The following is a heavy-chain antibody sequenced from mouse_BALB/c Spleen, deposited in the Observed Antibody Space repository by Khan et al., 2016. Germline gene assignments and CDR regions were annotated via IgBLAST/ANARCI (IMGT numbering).Heavy chain of an antibody. J-gene: IGHJ2*01. D-gene: IGHD1-1*02. V-gene: IGHV14-3*02. CDR3: TSEGCYPY. CDR2: IDPANVNT. CDR1: GFNIKDTY. Sequence: VQLQQSGAELVKPGASVKLSCTASGFNIKDTYMHWVKQRPEQGLEWIGRIDPANVNTKYDPKFQGKATITADTSSNTAYLQLSSLTSEDTAVYYCTSEGCYPYWGQGTTLTVSS.